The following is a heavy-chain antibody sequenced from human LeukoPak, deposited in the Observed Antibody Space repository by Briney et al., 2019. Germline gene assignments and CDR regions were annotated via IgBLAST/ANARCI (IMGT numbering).Heavy chain of an antibody. D-gene: IGHD6-13*01. V-gene: IGHV4-39*01. CDR1: GGSISSSSYY. CDR2: IYYSGST. Sequence: TSETLSLTCTVSGGSISSSSYYWGWIRQPPGKGLEWIGSIYYSGSTYYNPSLKSRVTISVDTSKNQFSLRLRSVTAADTAIYYCARLTRTTAAGSIPFDYWGQGTLVIVSS. CDR3: ARLTRTTAAGSIPFDY. J-gene: IGHJ4*02.